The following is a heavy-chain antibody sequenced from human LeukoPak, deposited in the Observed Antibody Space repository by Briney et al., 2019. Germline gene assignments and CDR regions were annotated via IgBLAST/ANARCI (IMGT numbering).Heavy chain of an antibody. V-gene: IGHV4-30-4*07. CDR3: ARATTEGLLWFGEFGLDY. CDR1: GVSISSVGYS. J-gene: IGHJ4*02. D-gene: IGHD3-10*01. Sequence: SETLSLTCAVSGVSISSVGYSWNWIRQSPGKGLEWIGYIYYSGSTYSNPSLKRRFTISVDTSKNQFSLKLSSVTAADTAVYYCARATTEGLLWFGEFGLDYWGQGTLVTVSS. CDR2: IYYSGST.